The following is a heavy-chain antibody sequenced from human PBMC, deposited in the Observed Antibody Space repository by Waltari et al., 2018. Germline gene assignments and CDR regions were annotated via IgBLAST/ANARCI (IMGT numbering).Heavy chain of an antibody. CDR1: GGTFSSYA. CDR2: IIPIVGTA. J-gene: IGHJ5*02. V-gene: IGHV1-69*11. D-gene: IGHD3-22*01. Sequence: QVQLVQSGAEVKKPGSSVKVSCKASGGTFSSYAISWVRPAPGQGLEWMGRIIPIVGTANYAQKFQGRVTITADDSTSTAYMELSSLRSEDTAVYYCARGSSPVVNWFDPWGQGTLVTVSS. CDR3: ARGSSPVVNWFDP.